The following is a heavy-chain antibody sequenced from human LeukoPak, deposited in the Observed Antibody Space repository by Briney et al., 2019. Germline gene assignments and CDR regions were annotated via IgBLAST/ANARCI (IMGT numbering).Heavy chain of an antibody. V-gene: IGHV4-59*01. CDR1: GGPIRNYY. CDR3: ARIPVPTVTTIYYYMDV. J-gene: IGHJ6*03. D-gene: IGHD4-17*01. CDR2: IYYSGST. Sequence: PSETLSLTCTVSGGPIRNYYWSWIRQPPGKGLEWIGYIYYSGSTNYNPSLKSRVTISVDTSKNQFSLKLNSVTAADTAVYYCARIPVPTVTTIYYYMDVWGKGTTVTVSS.